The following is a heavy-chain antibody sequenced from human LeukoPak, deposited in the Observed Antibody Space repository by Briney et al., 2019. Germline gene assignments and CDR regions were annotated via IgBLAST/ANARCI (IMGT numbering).Heavy chain of an antibody. V-gene: IGHV3-7*01. CDR3: ARGEYGSGSIYYYYYMDV. J-gene: IGHJ6*03. D-gene: IGHD3-10*01. CDR2: INQDGSEK. Sequence: GRSLRLSCAASGFTFSIYWMSCVREAPAKGLECVADINQDGSEKYYVDSVKGGFTIYRDNAKNALYLQMNSLRAEDTAVYYCARGEYGSGSIYYYYYMDVWGKGTTVTVSS. CDR1: GFTFSIYW.